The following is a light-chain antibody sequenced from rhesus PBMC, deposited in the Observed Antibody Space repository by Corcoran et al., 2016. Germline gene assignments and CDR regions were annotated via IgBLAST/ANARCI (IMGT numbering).Light chain of an antibody. J-gene: IGLJ1*01. V-gene: IGLV2-23*01. CDR1: SSAIGGYKY. CDR3: SSYAGNNTYS. Sequence: QAGLTQPPSVSGSPGQSVTISCTGHSSAIGGYKYVSWYQQLPGKDPKVMIYDVSERPSGVSDRFSGSKSGNTASLTISGLQAEDEADYYCSSYAGNNTYSFGAGTRLTVL. CDR2: DVS.